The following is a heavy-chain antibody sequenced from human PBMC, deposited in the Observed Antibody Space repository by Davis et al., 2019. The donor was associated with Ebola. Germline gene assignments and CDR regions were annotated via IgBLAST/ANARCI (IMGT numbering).Heavy chain of an antibody. CDR2: INPHNGNT. CDR3: ARDLGMIAAAGYFDY. J-gene: IGHJ4*02. D-gene: IGHD6-13*01. CDR1: GYTFTSYA. V-gene: IGHV1-18*01. Sequence: ASVKVSCKASGYTFTSYAMNWVRQAPGQGLEWMGWINPHNGNTNYAQNVQGRVTMTTDTSTSTAYMEVGSLRSDDTAVYYCARDLGMIAAAGYFDYWGQGTLVTVSS.